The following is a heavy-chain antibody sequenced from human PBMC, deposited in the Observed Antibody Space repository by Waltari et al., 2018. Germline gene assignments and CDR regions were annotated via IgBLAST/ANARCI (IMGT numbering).Heavy chain of an antibody. CDR2: ISSSSSYI. CDR3: ARTVSYSSSWYYPLDAFDI. D-gene: IGHD6-13*01. J-gene: IGHJ3*02. Sequence: EVQLVESGGGLVKPGGSLRLSCAASGFTFSSYSMNWVRQAPGKGREWVSSISSSSSYIYYADSVKGRFTISRDNAKNSLYLQMNSLRAEDTAVYYCARTVSYSSSWYYPLDAFDIWGQGTMVTVSS. V-gene: IGHV3-21*01. CDR1: GFTFSSYS.